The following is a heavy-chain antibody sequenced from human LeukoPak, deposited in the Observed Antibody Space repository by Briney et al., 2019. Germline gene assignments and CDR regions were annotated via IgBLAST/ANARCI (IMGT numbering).Heavy chain of an antibody. V-gene: IGHV1-2*06. D-gene: IGHD6-19*01. CDR1: GYTFTGYY. J-gene: IGHJ6*03. CDR2: INPNSGGT. Sequence: GASVKVSCKASGYTFTGYYMHWVRQAPGQGLEWVGRINPNSGGTNYAQEFQGRVTMTRDTSIGTAYMELSRLRSDDTAVYYCARTRGRLGYYYYYMDVWGKGTTVTVSS. CDR3: ARTRGRLGYYYYYMDV.